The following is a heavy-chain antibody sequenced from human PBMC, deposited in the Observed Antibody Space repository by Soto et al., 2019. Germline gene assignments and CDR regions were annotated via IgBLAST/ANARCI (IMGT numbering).Heavy chain of an antibody. D-gene: IGHD5-18*01. Sequence: QVQLVQSGAEVKKPGSSVKVSCKASGGTFSSYAISWVRQAPGQGLEWMGGIIPIFGTANYAQKIQGRVTMTADKATSTAYMELSSLRSEDTAVYYCAREGGDTAMVGGYYFDYWGQGTLVTVSS. V-gene: IGHV1-69*06. J-gene: IGHJ4*02. CDR3: AREGGDTAMVGGYYFDY. CDR2: IIPIFGTA. CDR1: GGTFSSYA.